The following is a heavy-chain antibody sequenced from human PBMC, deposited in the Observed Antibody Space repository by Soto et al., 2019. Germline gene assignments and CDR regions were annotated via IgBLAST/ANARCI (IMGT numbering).Heavy chain of an antibody. Sequence: ASVKVSCKASGYTFTTYYIRWVRQAPGQGLEWMGIIHPRGGDTVYAQKFQGRITMTSDTSTSTVNLELSSLRPEDTAVYYCARVQSTFGSDYWGQGTLVTVSS. V-gene: IGHV1-46*01. CDR1: GYTFTTYY. CDR3: ARVQSTFGSDY. D-gene: IGHD3-16*01. J-gene: IGHJ4*02. CDR2: IHPRGGDT.